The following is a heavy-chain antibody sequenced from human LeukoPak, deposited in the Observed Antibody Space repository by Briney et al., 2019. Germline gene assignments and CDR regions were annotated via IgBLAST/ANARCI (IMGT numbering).Heavy chain of an antibody. CDR3: ARESTPLRGAFDP. CDR1: GGSISSYY. CDR2: IYYSGST. V-gene: IGHV4-59*01. J-gene: IGHJ5*02. D-gene: IGHD5-24*01. Sequence: SETLSLTCTVSGGSISSYYWSWIRQPPGKGLEWIGYIYYSGSTNYNPSLESRVTISVDTSKNQFSLKLSSVTAADTAVYYCARESTPLRGAFDPWGPGTLVTVSS.